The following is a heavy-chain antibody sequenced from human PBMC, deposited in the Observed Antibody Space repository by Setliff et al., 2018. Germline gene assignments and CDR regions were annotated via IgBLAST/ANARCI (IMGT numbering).Heavy chain of an antibody. V-gene: IGHV3-53*01. J-gene: IGHJ5*01. CDR3: ARDLGNWFDP. Sequence: PGGSLRLSCAASGFIVSDKHMTWVRQAPGKGLEWLSVIYNSDSRYYADSVKGRFTTSRDDSKNTLYLQMNNLRAEDTAIYYCARDLGNWFDPWGQGTLVTVSS. D-gene: IGHD3-16*01. CDR1: GFIVSDKH. CDR2: IYNSDSR.